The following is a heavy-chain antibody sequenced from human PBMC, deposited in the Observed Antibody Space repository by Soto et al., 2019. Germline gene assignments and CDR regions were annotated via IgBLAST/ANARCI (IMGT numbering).Heavy chain of an antibody. CDR3: ASGDYNAGGSYYYYYYGMDV. V-gene: IGHV4-39*01. CDR1: GGSISSSSYY. Sequence: TSETLSLTCTVSGGSISSSSYYWGWIRQPPGKGLEWIGSIYYSGSTYYNPSLKSRVTISVDTSKNQFSLKLSSVTAADTAVYYCASGDYNAGGSYYYYYYGMDVWGQGTTVTVSS. D-gene: IGHD4-17*01. J-gene: IGHJ6*02. CDR2: IYYSGST.